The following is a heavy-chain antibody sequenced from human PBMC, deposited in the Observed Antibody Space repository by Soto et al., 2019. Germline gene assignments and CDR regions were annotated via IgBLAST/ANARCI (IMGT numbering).Heavy chain of an antibody. CDR2: IYYSGST. D-gene: IGHD6-13*01. V-gene: IGHV4-39*01. J-gene: IGHJ4*02. Sequence: QVQLVQSGAEVKKPGSSVKVSCKASGGTFSSYTISWVRQAPGKGLEWIGSIYYSGSTYYNPSLKSRVTISVDTSKNQFSLKLSSVTAADTAVYYCARRKTAAAGTEYYFDYWGQGTLVTVSS. CDR3: ARRKTAAAGTEYYFDY. CDR1: GGTFSSYTIS.